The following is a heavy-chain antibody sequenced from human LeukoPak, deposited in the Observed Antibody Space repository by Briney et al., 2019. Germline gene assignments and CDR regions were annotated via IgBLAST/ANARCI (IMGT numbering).Heavy chain of an antibody. D-gene: IGHD4-11*01. CDR3: AREWQYQFDY. J-gene: IGHJ4*02. Sequence: SETLSLTCTISGYSIGSGYYWSWIRQPPGEGLEWIGSVYHSGITYYTPSLKSRVSISVDTSKNQFSLKVTAVTAADTAVYYCAREWQYQFDYWGQGSLVTVSS. CDR1: GYSIGSGYY. V-gene: IGHV4-38-2*02. CDR2: VYHSGIT.